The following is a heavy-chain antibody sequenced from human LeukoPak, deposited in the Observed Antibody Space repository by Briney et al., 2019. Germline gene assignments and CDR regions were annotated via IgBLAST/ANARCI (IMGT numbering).Heavy chain of an antibody. D-gene: IGHD3-10*01. Sequence: SETLSLTCTVSGGSISSYYWSWIRQPAGKGLEWIGRIYTSGSTNYNPSLKSRVTVSVDTSKNQFSLKLSSVTAADTAVYYCARVGADEGYFDYWGQGTLVTVSS. V-gene: IGHV4-4*07. CDR3: ARVGADEGYFDY. J-gene: IGHJ4*02. CDR2: IYTSGST. CDR1: GGSISSYY.